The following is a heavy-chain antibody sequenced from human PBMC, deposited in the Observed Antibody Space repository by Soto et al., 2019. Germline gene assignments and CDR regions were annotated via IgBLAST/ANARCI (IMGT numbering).Heavy chain of an antibody. J-gene: IGHJ3*02. CDR1: GGTFSSYA. V-gene: IGHV1-69*13. CDR3: ARSLVVVVIEDAFDI. D-gene: IGHD3-22*01. Sequence: SVKVSCKASGGTFSSYAISWVRQAPGQGLEWMGGIIPIFGTANYAQKFQGRVTITADESTSTAYMELSSLRPEDTAVYYCARSLVVVVIEDAFDIWGQGTMVTVSS. CDR2: IIPIFGTA.